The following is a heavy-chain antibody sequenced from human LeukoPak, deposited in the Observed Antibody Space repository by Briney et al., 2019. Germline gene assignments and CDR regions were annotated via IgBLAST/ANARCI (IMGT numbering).Heavy chain of an antibody. CDR3: ARHRRGYCTNGVCKVVVDYFDY. J-gene: IGHJ4*02. CDR1: GGSISIYY. V-gene: IGHV4-59*08. CDR2: IYYSGST. Sequence: PSETLSLTCTVSGGSISIYYWSWIRQPPGKGLEWIGYIYYSGSTNYNPSLKSRVTISVDTSKNQFSLKLSSVTAADTAVYYCARHRRGYCTNGVCKVVVDYFDYWGQGTLVTVSS. D-gene: IGHD2-8*01.